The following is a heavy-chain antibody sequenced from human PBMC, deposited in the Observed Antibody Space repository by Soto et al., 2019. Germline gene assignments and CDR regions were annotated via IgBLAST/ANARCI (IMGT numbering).Heavy chain of an antibody. CDR3: ARGCCSGGRCLPRCYHYYGMDV. Sequence: QVQLVESGGGVVQPGRSLRLSCAASGFTFSSYGMHWVRQAPGKGLEWVAVIWYDGTNKYYVDSVKGRFTISRDNSKNTLYLQMNSLRVEDTAVYYCARGCCSGGRCLPRCYHYYGMDVWGQGTTVTVSS. CDR1: GFTFSSYG. CDR2: IWYDGTNK. D-gene: IGHD2-15*01. V-gene: IGHV3-33*01. J-gene: IGHJ6*02.